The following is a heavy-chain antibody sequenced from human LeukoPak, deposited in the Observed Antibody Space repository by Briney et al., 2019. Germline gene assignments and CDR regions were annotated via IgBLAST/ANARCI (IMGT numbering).Heavy chain of an antibody. J-gene: IGHJ4*02. D-gene: IGHD2-21*02. Sequence: GGSLRLSCAASGFTFSNYDMHWVRQAPGKGLEWVAVISYDGNNKDFADSVKGRFTTSRDNSKNTLYLQMNSLRAEDTAVYYCARGNNVLMVTGCFDYWGQGTLVTVSS. CDR2: ISYDGNNK. CDR3: ARGNNVLMVTGCFDY. V-gene: IGHV3-30-3*01. CDR1: GFTFSNYD.